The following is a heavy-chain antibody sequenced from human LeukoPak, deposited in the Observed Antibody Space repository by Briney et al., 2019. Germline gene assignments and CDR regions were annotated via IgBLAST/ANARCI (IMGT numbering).Heavy chain of an antibody. CDR1: GFTFSSYE. CDR2: ITTTGDRI. Sequence: GGSLRLSCEASGFTFSSYEMNWVRQAPGKGLEWISYITTTGDRIQYADSVKGRFTISRDNAKNSLYLQMNSLRAEDTGVYFCARDAKDYWGQGTLVVVSS. CDR3: ARDAKDY. J-gene: IGHJ4*02. V-gene: IGHV3-48*03.